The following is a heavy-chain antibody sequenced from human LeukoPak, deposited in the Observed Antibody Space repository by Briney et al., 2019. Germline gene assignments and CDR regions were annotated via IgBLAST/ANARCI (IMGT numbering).Heavy chain of an antibody. V-gene: IGHV4-39*01. J-gene: IGHJ5*02. Sequence: SETLSLTCTVSGGSISSSSYYWGWIRQPPGKGLEWIGSIYYSGSTYYNPSLKSRVTISVDTSKNQFSLKLSSVTAADTAVYYCARQALWFGDLNWFDPWGQGTLVTVSS. D-gene: IGHD3-10*01. CDR2: IYYSGST. CDR1: GGSISSSSYY. CDR3: ARQALWFGDLNWFDP.